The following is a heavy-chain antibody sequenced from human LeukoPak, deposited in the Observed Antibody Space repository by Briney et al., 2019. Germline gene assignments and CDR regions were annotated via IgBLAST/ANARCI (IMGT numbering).Heavy chain of an antibody. CDR1: GGSISSSSYY. CDR2: ISYSGST. D-gene: IGHD5-12*01. Sequence: SETLSLTCTVSGGSISSSSYYWGWIRQPPGKGLEWIGGISYSGSTYYNPSLKSRVTISVDTSKNQFSLKLSSVTAADTAVYYRARLVNIVATVSGMDVWGQGTTVTVSS. V-gene: IGHV4-39*01. J-gene: IGHJ6*02. CDR3: ARLVNIVATVSGMDV.